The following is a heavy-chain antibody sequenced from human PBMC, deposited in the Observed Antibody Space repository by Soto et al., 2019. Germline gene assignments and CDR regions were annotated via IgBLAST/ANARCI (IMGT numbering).Heavy chain of an antibody. Sequence: GGSLRLSCAASGFTFSSYAMGWVRQGPGKGLEWVAVVSIGGSTRYADSVRGRFTISRDNSKNTLSLQMNSLTAEDTAVYFCAKRRGAGGHFDYWGQGALVTVSS. CDR2: VSIGGST. D-gene: IGHD2-15*01. J-gene: IGHJ4*02. CDR3: AKRRGAGGHFDY. V-gene: IGHV3-23*01. CDR1: GFTFSSYA.